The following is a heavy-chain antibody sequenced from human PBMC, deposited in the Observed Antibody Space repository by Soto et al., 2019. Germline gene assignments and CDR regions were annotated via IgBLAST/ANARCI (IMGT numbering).Heavy chain of an antibody. CDR2: IYYSGST. CDR3: ARGGTAGIAVAGYYYYGMDV. D-gene: IGHD6-19*01. V-gene: IGHV4-59*12. Sequence: PSETLSLTCTVSGGSISSYYWSWIRQPPGKGLEWIGYIYYSGSTYYNPSLKSRVTISVDTSKNQFSLKLSSVTAADTAVYYCARGGTAGIAVAGYYYYGMDVWGQGTTVTVSS. J-gene: IGHJ6*02. CDR1: GGSISSYY.